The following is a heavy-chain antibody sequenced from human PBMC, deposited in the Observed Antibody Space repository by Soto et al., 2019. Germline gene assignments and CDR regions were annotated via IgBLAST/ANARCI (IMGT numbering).Heavy chain of an antibody. Sequence: QVQLQQWGAGLLKPSETLSLTCAVHGGSFGGYYWSWIRQPPGKGLEWIGEIKHSGSTTYNPSLKSRVTISVDTSKNQFSLKLSSVTAADTAVYYCARDGGPRIAAAGTRYSSGWGISDYWGQGTLVTVSS. D-gene: IGHD6-13*01. V-gene: IGHV4-34*01. CDR2: IKHSGST. J-gene: IGHJ4*02. CDR3: ARDGGPRIAAAGTRYSSGWGISDY. CDR1: GGSFGGYY.